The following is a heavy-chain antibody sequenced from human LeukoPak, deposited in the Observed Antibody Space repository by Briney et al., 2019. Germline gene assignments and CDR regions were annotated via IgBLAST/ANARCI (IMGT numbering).Heavy chain of an antibody. J-gene: IGHJ4*02. CDR2: IYYGGST. D-gene: IGHD3-10*01. CDR1: GGSISSYY. Sequence: SETLSLTCTVSGGSISSYYWSWIRQPPGKGLEWIGYIYYGGSTNYNPSLKSRVTISVDTSKNQFSLKLSSVTAADTAVYYCARHGSGSYYEFDYWGQGTLVTVSS. V-gene: IGHV4-59*08. CDR3: ARHGSGSYYEFDY.